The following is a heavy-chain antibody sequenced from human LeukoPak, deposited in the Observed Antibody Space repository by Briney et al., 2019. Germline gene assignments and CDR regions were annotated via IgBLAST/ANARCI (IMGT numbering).Heavy chain of an antibody. V-gene: IGHV4-4*07. Sequence: SETLSLTCTVSGGSISSYYWSWIRQPAGKGLEWIGRIYTSGSTNYNPSLESRVTMSVDTSKNQFSLKLSSVTAADTAVYYCARVASPSSYWYFDLWGRGTLVTVSS. D-gene: IGHD2-2*01. CDR2: IYTSGST. J-gene: IGHJ2*01. CDR3: ARVASPSSYWYFDL. CDR1: GGSISSYY.